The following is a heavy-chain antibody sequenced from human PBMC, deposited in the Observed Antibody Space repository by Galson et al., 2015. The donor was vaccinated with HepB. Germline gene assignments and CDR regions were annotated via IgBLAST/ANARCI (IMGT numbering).Heavy chain of an antibody. J-gene: IGHJ5*02. Sequence: SLRLSCAASGFTFSSYGMHWVRQAPGKGLEWVAVISYDGSNKYYADSVKGRFTISRDNSKNTLYLQMNSLRAEDTAVYYCARDPDVYCSSTSCYWFDPWGQGTLVTVSS. CDR3: ARDPDVYCSSTSCYWFDP. V-gene: IGHV3-30*03. D-gene: IGHD2-2*01. CDR2: ISYDGSNK. CDR1: GFTFSSYG.